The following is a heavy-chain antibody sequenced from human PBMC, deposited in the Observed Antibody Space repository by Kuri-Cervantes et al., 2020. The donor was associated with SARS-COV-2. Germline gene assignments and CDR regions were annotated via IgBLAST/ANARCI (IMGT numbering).Heavy chain of an antibody. Sequence: SETLSLTCAVYGGSFSGYYWSWIRQPPGKGLEWIGEINHSGSTNYNPSLKSRVTISVDTSKNQFSLKLSSVTAADTAVYYCARGLGSGYYYGSFDYWGQGNLVTVSS. CDR2: INHSGST. CDR3: ARGLGSGYYYGSFDY. CDR1: GGSFSGYY. V-gene: IGHV4-34*01. D-gene: IGHD3-22*01. J-gene: IGHJ4*02.